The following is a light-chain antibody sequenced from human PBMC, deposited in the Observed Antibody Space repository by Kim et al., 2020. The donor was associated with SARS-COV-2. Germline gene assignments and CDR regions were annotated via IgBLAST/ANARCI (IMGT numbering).Light chain of an antibody. CDR2: KAS. Sequence: DIQMTQSPSTLSASVGDRVTITCRASQSISSWLAWYHQKPGKAPKLLIYKASSLESGVPSRLSGSGSGTEFTLTISSLQPDDFATYYCQQYNSDTAITFGRGTRLEIK. CDR3: QQYNSDTAIT. J-gene: IGKJ5*01. CDR1: QSISSW. V-gene: IGKV1-5*03.